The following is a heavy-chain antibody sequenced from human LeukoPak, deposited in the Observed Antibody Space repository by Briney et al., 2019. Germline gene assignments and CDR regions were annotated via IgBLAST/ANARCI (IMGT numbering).Heavy chain of an antibody. CDR1: GFTFSSYW. V-gene: IGHV3-7*01. J-gene: IGHJ4*02. D-gene: IGHD3-16*02. CDR2: IQQDGSAK. CDR3: ARFAEVWGSYRRFDY. Sequence: GSLRLSCAASGFTFSSYWMSWVRQAPGKGLEWVANIQQDGSAKYYVDSVKGRLTISRDNAKNSLYLQMNNLRAEDTAVYYCARFAEVWGSYRRFDYWGQGTLVTVSS.